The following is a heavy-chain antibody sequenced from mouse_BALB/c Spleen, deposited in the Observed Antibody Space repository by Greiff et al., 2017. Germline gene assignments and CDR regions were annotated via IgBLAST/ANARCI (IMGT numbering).Heavy chain of an antibody. CDR1: GFSLTSYG. CDR3: ARDGGHYYGYLFAY. Sequence: QVQLKESGPGLVAPSQSLSITCTVSGFSLTSYGVHWVRQPPGKGLEWLGVIWAGGSTNYNSALMSRLSISKDNSKSQVFLKMNSLQTDDTAMYYCARDGGHYYGYLFAYWGQGTLVTVSA. D-gene: IGHD1-2*01. J-gene: IGHJ3*01. V-gene: IGHV2-9*02. CDR2: IWAGGST.